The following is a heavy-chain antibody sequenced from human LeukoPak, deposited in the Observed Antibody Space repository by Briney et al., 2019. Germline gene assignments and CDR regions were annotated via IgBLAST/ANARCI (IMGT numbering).Heavy chain of an antibody. V-gene: IGHV3-20*04. J-gene: IGHJ4*02. CDR1: GFTFSSYA. CDR3: ARALAKWELLALDY. D-gene: IGHD1-26*01. Sequence: PGGSLRLSCAASGFTFSSYAMSWVRQAPGKGLEWVSDINWNGGGTNYADSVKGRFTISRDNAKNSLYLQMNSLRAADSALYFCARALAKWELLALDYWGQGTLVTVSS. CDR2: INWNGGGT.